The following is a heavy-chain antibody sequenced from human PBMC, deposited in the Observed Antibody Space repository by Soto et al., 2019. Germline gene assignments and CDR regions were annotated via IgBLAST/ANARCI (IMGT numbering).Heavy chain of an antibody. CDR1: GGSFTGYY. CDR2: INQSGTT. V-gene: IGHV4-34*01. J-gene: IGHJ3*01. D-gene: IGHD1-1*01. Sequence: QVQLQQWGAGLLKPSETLSLTCEISGGSFTGYYWSWIRQPPGRGLEWIGEINQSGTTTCNPSLKSRVTISVGASKKQFSLNVTSVTAADTAIYYCATWHEREHAYDVWGQGTTVTVSS. CDR3: ATWHEREHAYDV.